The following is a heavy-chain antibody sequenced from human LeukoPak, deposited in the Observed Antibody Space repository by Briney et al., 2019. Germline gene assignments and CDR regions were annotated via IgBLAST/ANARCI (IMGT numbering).Heavy chain of an antibody. J-gene: IGHJ3*02. CDR1: GFTFSSYS. V-gene: IGHV3-21*01. CDR2: ISSSSSYI. CDR3: ARDPTGGGYAFDI. D-gene: IGHD5-12*01. Sequence: GGSLRLSCAASGFTFSSYSMNWVRQAPGKGLEWVSSISSSSSYIYYADSVKGRFTISRDNAKNSLYLQMNSLRAEDTAVYYCARDPTGGGYAFDIWGQGTMVTVSS.